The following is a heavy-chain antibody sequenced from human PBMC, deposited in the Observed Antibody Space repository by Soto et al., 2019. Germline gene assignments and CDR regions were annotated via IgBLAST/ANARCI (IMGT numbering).Heavy chain of an antibody. Sequence: ASVKVSCKASGYTFTGYYMHWVRQAPGQGLEWMGWINPNSGGTNYAQKFQGRVTMTRDTSISTAYMELSRLRSDDTAVYYCARARERCNWFDPWGQGTLVTVYS. V-gene: IGHV1-2*02. D-gene: IGHD3-10*01. CDR3: ARARERCNWFDP. CDR1: GYTFTGYY. CDR2: INPNSGGT. J-gene: IGHJ5*02.